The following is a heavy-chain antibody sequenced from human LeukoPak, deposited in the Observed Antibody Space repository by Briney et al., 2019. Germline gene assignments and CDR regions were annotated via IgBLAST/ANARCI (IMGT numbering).Heavy chain of an antibody. J-gene: IGHJ4*02. Sequence: PSEILSLTCTVSGGSVTSGSYYWSWIRQPPGKGLEWIGYIYYSGSTNYNPSLKSRVTISVDTSKNQFSLKLSSVTAADTAVYYCARDVAASAYFDYWGQGTLVTVSS. CDR1: GGSVTSGSYY. CDR3: ARDVAASAYFDY. V-gene: IGHV4-61*01. D-gene: IGHD3-16*01. CDR2: IYYSGST.